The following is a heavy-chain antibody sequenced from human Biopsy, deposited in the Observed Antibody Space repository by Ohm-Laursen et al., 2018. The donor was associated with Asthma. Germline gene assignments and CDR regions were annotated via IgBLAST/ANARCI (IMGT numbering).Heavy chain of an antibody. V-gene: IGHV1-69*01. Sequence: SSVKVSCKSLGGTFNTYVIGWVRQAPGQGLEWMGGINSVFGTTTYPQKFQDRVTIAADDSTSTVYMGLSSLRSEDTAVYYCARKAGSCISRTCYSLDFWGQGTLVTVSS. J-gene: IGHJ4*02. CDR3: ARKAGSCISRTCYSLDF. D-gene: IGHD2-2*01. CDR2: INSVFGTT. CDR1: GGTFNTYV.